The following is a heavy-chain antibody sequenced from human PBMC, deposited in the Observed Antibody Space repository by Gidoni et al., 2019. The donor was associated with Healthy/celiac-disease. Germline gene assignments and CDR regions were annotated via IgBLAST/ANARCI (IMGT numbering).Heavy chain of an antibody. D-gene: IGHD3-3*01. V-gene: IGHV3-48*02. CDR1: GFTFSSYS. Sequence: EVQLVESGGGLVQPGGSLRLSCAASGFTFSSYSMNWFSQAPGKGLEWVSYISSSSSTIYYADSVKGRFTISRDNAKNSLYLQMNSLRDEDTAVYYCARVEGGVLEWLAQDYYYYYGMDVWGQGTTVTVSS. CDR2: ISSSSSTI. J-gene: IGHJ6*02. CDR3: ARVEGGVLEWLAQDYYYYYGMDV.